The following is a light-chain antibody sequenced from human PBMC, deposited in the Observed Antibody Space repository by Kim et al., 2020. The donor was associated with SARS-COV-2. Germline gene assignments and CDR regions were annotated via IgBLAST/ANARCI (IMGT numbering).Light chain of an antibody. CDR1: QILVYSDGNTC. CDR2: KVS. Sequence: QPASIACRYSQILVYSDGNTCLNLFQQRRCQSPMRLIYKVSNRDSGVPDRFCGRVSGTDFTLKISRVEAEDVGVYYCMQGIHPITFGRGTRLEIK. CDR3: MQGIHPIT. J-gene: IGKJ5*01. V-gene: IGKV2-30*01.